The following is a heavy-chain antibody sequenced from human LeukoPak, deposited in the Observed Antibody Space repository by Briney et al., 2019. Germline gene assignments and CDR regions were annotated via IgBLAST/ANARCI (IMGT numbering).Heavy chain of an antibody. CDR3: ATTYYYYSSGYFGY. V-gene: IGHV3-66*01. D-gene: IGHD3-22*01. CDR2: IYGGGAT. J-gene: IGHJ4*02. Sequence: PGGSLRLSCAASGFTFSSYVMSWVRQPPGEGLEWVSVIYGGGATYYADSVRGRFTISRDDSRNTLFLQMNSLRAEDTAIYYCATTYYYYSSGYFGYWGQGTLVTVSS. CDR1: GFTFSSYV.